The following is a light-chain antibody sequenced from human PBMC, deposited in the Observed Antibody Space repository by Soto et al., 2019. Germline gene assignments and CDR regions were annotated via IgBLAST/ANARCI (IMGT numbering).Light chain of an antibody. CDR1: QSVSSSY. Sequence: EIVLTQSPGTLSLSPGERATLSCRASQSVSSSYLAWYQQKPGQAPRLLIYGASSRATGSPDRFSGSGSGTDFTLTISRLEPEDFAVYYCQQYGSSHPLTFGGGTKVEIK. V-gene: IGKV3-20*01. CDR2: GAS. CDR3: QQYGSSHPLT. J-gene: IGKJ4*01.